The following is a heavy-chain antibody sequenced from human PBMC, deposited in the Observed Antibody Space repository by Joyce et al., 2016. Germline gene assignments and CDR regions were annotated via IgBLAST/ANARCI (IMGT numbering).Heavy chain of an antibody. CDR2: IKQDGSEK. CDR3: ATVRDYYGSGSQPLDY. J-gene: IGHJ4*02. CDR1: GFTFSSYW. Sequence: EVQLVESGGGLVQPGGSLRLSCAASGFTFSSYWMSWFRQAPGKGLEWVANIKQDGSEKYYVDSVKGRFTISRDNAKNSLYLQMNSLRAEDTAVYYCATVRDYYGSGSQPLDYWGQGTLVTVSS. D-gene: IGHD3-10*01. V-gene: IGHV3-7*01.